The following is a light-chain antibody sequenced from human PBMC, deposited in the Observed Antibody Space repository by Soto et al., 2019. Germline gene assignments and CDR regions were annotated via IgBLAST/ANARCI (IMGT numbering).Light chain of an antibody. V-gene: IGLV2-11*01. Sequence: QSALTQPRSVSGSPGQSVTISCTGTPTDAGGYNYVSWYQQHPGKAPKLIIYDVNKRPTGVPDRFSGSKSGITASLTIPGLRPEDEADYHCCSYAGSYLFVFGTGTKVTVL. J-gene: IGLJ1*01. CDR3: CSYAGSYLFV. CDR2: DVN. CDR1: PTDAGGYNY.